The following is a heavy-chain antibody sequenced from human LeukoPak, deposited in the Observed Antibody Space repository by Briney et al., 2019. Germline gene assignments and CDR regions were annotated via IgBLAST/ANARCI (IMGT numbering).Heavy chain of an antibody. CDR1: GFTFSSYS. V-gene: IGHV3-21*01. Sequence: PGGSLRLSCAASGFTFSSYSMNWVRQAPGKGLEWVSSISSSSSYIYYADSVKGRFTISRDNAKNSLYLQMNSLRAEDTAMYYCARDEYSSSWYERAPYYMDVWGKGTTVTVSS. CDR3: ARDEYSSSWYERAPYYMDV. CDR2: ISSSSSYI. D-gene: IGHD6-13*01. J-gene: IGHJ6*03.